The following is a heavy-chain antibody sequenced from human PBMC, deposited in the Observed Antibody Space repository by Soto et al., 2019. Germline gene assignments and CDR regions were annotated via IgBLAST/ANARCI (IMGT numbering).Heavy chain of an antibody. CDR3: TRGLASGDY. J-gene: IGHJ4*02. CDR1: GYIFTNFY. CDR2: INPNGGSK. D-gene: IGHD6-6*01. Sequence: QVQLVQPGAEVKKPGASVKFSCKASGYIFTNFYIHWVRQAPGQGLEWIGIINPNGGSKNYAQNFQGRVPMTRDTSTSTVYMDLSSLRSEDTAVYYCTRGLASGDYWGQGTLITVSS. V-gene: IGHV1-46*03.